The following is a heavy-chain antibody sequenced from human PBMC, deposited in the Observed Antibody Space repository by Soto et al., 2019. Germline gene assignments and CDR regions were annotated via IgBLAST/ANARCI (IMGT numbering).Heavy chain of an antibody. D-gene: IGHD5-12*01. CDR3: ASVPNPFRLMIGYEDAFEF. CDR2: TYYRSKWYN. CDR1: GDSVSSKSAA. J-gene: IGHJ3*01. V-gene: IGHV6-1*01. Sequence: SQTLSLTCAISGDSVSSKSAAWNWIRQSPSRGLELLGRTYYRSKWYNDYAVSVKSRITINPDTSKNQFSLQLNSVTPEDTAVYYCASVPNPFRLMIGYEDAFEFWGQGTMVSVS.